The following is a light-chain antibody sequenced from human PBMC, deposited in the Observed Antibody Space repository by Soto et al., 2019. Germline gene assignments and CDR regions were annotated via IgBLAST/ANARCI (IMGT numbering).Light chain of an antibody. V-gene: IGKV3-20*01. CDR2: GAS. J-gene: IGKJ2*01. Sequence: EIVLTQSPGTLSLSPGERATLSCRASQSVSSSYLAWYQQKPGQAPRLLIYGASSRATGIPDRFSGSGSGTEFTLTISRLEPEDFAVYYCQHYGNSPLYTFGQGTKLEIK. CDR3: QHYGNSPLYT. CDR1: QSVSSSY.